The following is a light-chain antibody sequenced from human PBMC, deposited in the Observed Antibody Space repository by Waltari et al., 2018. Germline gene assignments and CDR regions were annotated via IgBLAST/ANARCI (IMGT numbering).Light chain of an antibody. V-gene: IGLV2-14*01. CDR3: NSYAGSSSWV. Sequence: QSALTQPASVSGSPGQSITISCTGTSSDVGFYNYVPWSQQHPGKAPKLIIYDVSERPSGVSDRFSGSKSGNTASLTISGLQAEDASDYYCNSYAGSSSWVFGGGTKLTVL. CDR2: DVS. J-gene: IGLJ3*02. CDR1: SSDVGFYNY.